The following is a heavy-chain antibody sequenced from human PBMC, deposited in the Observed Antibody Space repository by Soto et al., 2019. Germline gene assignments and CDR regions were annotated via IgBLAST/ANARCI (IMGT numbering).Heavy chain of an antibody. CDR2: INHSGST. D-gene: IGHD2-2*01. Sequence: PSETLSLTCAVYGGSFSVYYWSWIRQPPGKGLEWIGEINHSGSTNYNPSLKSRVTISVDTSKNQFSLKLSSVTAADTAVYYCARGGGYRYCSSTSCPNYYYYYYGMDVWGQGTTVTVSS. J-gene: IGHJ6*02. CDR1: GGSFSVYY. CDR3: ARGGGYRYCSSTSCPNYYYYYYGMDV. V-gene: IGHV4-34*01.